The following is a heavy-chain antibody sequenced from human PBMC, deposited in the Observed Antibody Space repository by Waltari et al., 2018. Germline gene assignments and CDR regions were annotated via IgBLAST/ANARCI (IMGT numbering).Heavy chain of an antibody. D-gene: IGHD4-17*01. CDR3: ARNYGDYRPYWYFDL. CDR2: IKQDGSEK. CDR1: GFTFSSYW. J-gene: IGHJ2*01. Sequence: EVQLVESGGGLVQPGGSLRLSCAASGFTFSSYWMSWVRQAPGKGLEWVANIKQDGSEKDYGDSVKGRFTISRDNAKNSLYLQMNSLRAEDTAVYYCARNYGDYRPYWYFDLWGRGTLVTVSS. V-gene: IGHV3-7*03.